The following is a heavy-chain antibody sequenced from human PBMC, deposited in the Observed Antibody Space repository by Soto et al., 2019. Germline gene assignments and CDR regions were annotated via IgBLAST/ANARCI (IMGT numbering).Heavy chain of an antibody. J-gene: IGHJ6*02. V-gene: IGHV3-30-3*01. D-gene: IGHD6-13*01. CDR2: ISYDGSNK. CDR3: ARVRGQHREGYYYNGMDV. CDR1: GFTFSSYA. Sequence: QVQLVESGGGVVQPGRSLRLSCAASGFTFSSYAMHWVRQAPGKGLEWVAVISYDGSNKYYADSVKGRFTISRDNSKNQLYLKMNSLRAEDTAVYYCARVRGQHREGYYYNGMDVWGQGTTVTVSS.